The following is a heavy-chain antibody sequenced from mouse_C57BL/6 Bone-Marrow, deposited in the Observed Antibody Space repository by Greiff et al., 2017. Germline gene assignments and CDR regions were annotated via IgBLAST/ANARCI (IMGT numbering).Heavy chain of an antibody. V-gene: IGHV14-4*01. CDR2: IDPDDGDT. CDR3: TADEDSYEMDY. J-gene: IGHJ4*01. Sequence: EVQLQQSGAELVRPGASVKLSCTASGYNITDDYMHWVQQRPEQGLELIGWIDPDDGDTEYASKFPGQATITADTSSNTAYLQLSSLTSEDTAVYYCTADEDSYEMDYWGQGTSVTVAS. CDR1: GYNITDDY. D-gene: IGHD2-14*01.